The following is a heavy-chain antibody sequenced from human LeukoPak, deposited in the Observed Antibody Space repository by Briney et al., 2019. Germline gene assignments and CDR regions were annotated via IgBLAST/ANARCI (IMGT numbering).Heavy chain of an antibody. Sequence: EASVKVSCKASGYTFTSYGISWVRQAPGQGLEWMGWISAYNGNTNYAQKLQGRVTMTTDTSTSTAYMELRSLRSDDTAVYYCAGLDYYDSSGYYFNWFDPWGQGTLVTVSS. D-gene: IGHD3-22*01. V-gene: IGHV1-18*01. CDR3: AGLDYYDSSGYYFNWFDP. CDR2: ISAYNGNT. J-gene: IGHJ5*02. CDR1: GYTFTSYG.